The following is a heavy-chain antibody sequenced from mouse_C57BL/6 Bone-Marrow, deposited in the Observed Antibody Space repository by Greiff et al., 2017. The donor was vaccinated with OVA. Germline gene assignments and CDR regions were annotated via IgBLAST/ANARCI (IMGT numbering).Heavy chain of an antibody. Sequence: VKLVESGGGLVKPGGSLKLSCAASGFTFSDYGMHWVRQAPEKGLEWVAYISSGSSTIYYADTVKGRFTISRDNAKNTLFLQMTSLRSEDTAMYYCALGSSFLYYAMDYWGQGTSVTVSS. V-gene: IGHV5-17*01. CDR3: ALGSSFLYYAMDY. J-gene: IGHJ4*01. D-gene: IGHD1-1*01. CDR1: GFTFSDYG. CDR2: ISSGSSTI.